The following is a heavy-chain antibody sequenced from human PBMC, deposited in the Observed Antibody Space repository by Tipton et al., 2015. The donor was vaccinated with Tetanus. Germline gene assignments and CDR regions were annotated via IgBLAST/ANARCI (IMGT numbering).Heavy chain of an antibody. CDR2: VFDSGTS. D-gene: IGHD2-2*01. V-gene: IGHV4-39*02. CDR3: AEGRRFCSSNSCHEYYFDS. CDR1: GGSISNSEYY. Sequence: LRLSCSLSGGSISNSEYYWAWIRQPPGKGLEWIGSVFDSGTSYYNPSLKSRFTISVDTSKNHFSLRLSSVTAAETAVYYCAEGRRFCSSNSCHEYYFDSWGRGTLVTVSS. J-gene: IGHJ4*02.